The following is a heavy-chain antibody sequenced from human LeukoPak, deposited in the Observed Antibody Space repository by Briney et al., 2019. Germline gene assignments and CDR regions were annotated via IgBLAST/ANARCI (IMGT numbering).Heavy chain of an antibody. CDR1: GGSISSYY. Sequence: SETLSLTCTVSGGSISSYYWSWIRQPPGEGLEWIGYIYYSGSTNYNPSLKSRVTISVDTSKNQFSLKLSSVTAADTAVYYCARSDSDYLKAFDYWGQGTLVTVSS. CDR3: ARSDSDYLKAFDY. V-gene: IGHV4-59*12. CDR2: IYYSGST. D-gene: IGHD5-12*01. J-gene: IGHJ4*02.